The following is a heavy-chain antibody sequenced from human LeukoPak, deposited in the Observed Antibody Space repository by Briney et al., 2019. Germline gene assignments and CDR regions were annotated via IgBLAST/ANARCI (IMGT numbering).Heavy chain of an antibody. CDR3: ARASRDAIAVAGTGNWFDP. D-gene: IGHD6-19*01. Sequence: SETLSLTCAVYGGSFSGYYWSWIRQPPGKGLEWIGEINHSGSTNYNPSLKSRVTISVDTSKNQFSLKLSSVTAADTAVYYFARASRDAIAVAGTGNWFDPWGQGTLVTVSS. V-gene: IGHV4-34*01. CDR1: GGSFSGYY. CDR2: INHSGST. J-gene: IGHJ5*02.